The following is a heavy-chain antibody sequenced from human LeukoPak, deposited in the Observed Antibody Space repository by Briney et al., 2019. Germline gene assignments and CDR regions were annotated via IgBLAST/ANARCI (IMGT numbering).Heavy chain of an antibody. V-gene: IGHV6-1*01. J-gene: IGHJ6*03. CDR1: VDSVSSNSAA. D-gene: IGHD6-19*01. CDR3: ARANSSGWYSIGGYYYYYMDV. Sequence: SQTLSLTCAISVDSVSSNSAAWNWIRQSPSRGLEWLGRTYYRSKWYNDYAVSVKSRITINPDTSKNQFSLQLNSVTPEDTAVYYCARANSSGWYSIGGYYYYYMDVWGKGTTVTVSS. CDR2: TYYRSKWYN.